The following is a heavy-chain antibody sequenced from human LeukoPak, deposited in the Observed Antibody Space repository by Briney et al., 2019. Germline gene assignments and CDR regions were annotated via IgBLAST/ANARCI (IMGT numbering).Heavy chain of an antibody. V-gene: IGHV4-39*07. CDR1: GASITTTLYY. J-gene: IGHJ4*02. D-gene: IGHD2/OR15-2a*01. CDR3: ARGLSWGPYYFDY. CDR2: FYYGGIT. Sequence: PSETLSLTCTVSGASITTTLYYWVWARQSPGTGLEWIGSFYYGGITYYHPSLKSRVTVSVDTSRSQFSLKLISVTAADTAVYYCARGLSWGPYYFDYWGQGTLVTGSS.